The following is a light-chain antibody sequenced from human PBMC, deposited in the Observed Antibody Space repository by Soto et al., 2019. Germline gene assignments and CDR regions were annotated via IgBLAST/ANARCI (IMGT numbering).Light chain of an antibody. CDR2: AAS. CDR1: QGISSY. V-gene: IGKV1-8*01. CDR3: QQYYSYPRT. Sequence: AMRMTQSPSSFSASTGDRVTITCRASQGISSYLAWYQQKPGKAPKLLIYAASTLQSGVPSRFSGSGSGTDFTLTISCLQSEDFAAHYCQQYYSYPRTFGQGTKLEIK. J-gene: IGKJ2*01.